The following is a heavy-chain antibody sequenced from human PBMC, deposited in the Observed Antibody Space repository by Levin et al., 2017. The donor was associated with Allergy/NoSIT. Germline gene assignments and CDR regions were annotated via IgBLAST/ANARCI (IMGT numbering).Heavy chain of an antibody. CDR1: GFTFSSYS. CDR2: ISSSSSYI. D-gene: IGHD5/OR15-5a*01. Sequence: GGSLRLSCAASGFTFSSYSMSWVRQAPGKGLEWVSSISSSSSYIYYADSVKGRFTISRDNAKNSVCLQMNSLRAEDTAVYYCARDGGFYEIGGQGTLVTVSS. J-gene: IGHJ4*02. V-gene: IGHV3-21*06. CDR3: ARDGGFYEI.